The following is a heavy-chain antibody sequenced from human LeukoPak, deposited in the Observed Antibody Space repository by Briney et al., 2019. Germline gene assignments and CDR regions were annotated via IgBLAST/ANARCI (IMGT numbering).Heavy chain of an antibody. CDR2: ITTSSYT. CDR1: GFTFSDYY. V-gene: IGHV3-11*03. CDR3: ARKSEGIQLWYFAL. D-gene: IGHD1-1*01. Sequence: GGSLRLSCAASGFTFSDYYMSWFRQAPGKGLGWVSYITTSSYTKYADSVKGRFTISRDNAKNSLYLQMNSLRAEDTAVYYCARKSEGIQLWYFALWGRGTLVTVSS. J-gene: IGHJ2*01.